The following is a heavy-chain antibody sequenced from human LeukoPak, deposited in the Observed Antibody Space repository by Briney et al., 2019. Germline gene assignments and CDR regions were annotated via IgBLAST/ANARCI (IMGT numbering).Heavy chain of an antibody. V-gene: IGHV1-8*03. CDR2: MNPNSGNT. CDR3: AKNGKYYFDY. CDR1: GGTFSSYA. J-gene: IGHJ4*02. Sequence: ASVKVSCKASGGTFSSYAINWVRQATGQGLEWMGWMNPNSGNTGYAQKFQGRVTITADESTSTAYMELSSLRSEDTAVYYCAKNGKYYFDYWGQGTLLTVSS.